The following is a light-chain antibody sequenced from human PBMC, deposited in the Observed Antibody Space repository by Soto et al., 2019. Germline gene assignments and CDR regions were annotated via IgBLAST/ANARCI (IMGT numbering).Light chain of an antibody. CDR1: QSVGDS. Sequence: EIVLTPSPATLSLSPVERATLSCRASQSVGDSLAWYQQKPGQPPRLLIYDSSNRATGIPARFSGGGSGTDFTLTISSLEPEDFAVYYCQQRGDWPSLTFGGGTKVDIK. CDR2: DSS. J-gene: IGKJ4*01. V-gene: IGKV3-11*01. CDR3: QQRGDWPSLT.